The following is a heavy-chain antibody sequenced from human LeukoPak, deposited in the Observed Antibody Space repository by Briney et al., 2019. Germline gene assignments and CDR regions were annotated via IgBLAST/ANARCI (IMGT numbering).Heavy chain of an antibody. CDR1: GFSFRSNA. CDR3: AKPYYHDDSGS. Sequence: GGSLRLSCAASGFSFRSNAMNWVRQAPGRGLEWVAGIGGSGRSTYYAGAVEGRFTISRDNSKNTMDLQMSGLRAEDTAIYYCAKPYYHDDSGSWGQGTRVTVSS. J-gene: IGHJ5*02. D-gene: IGHD3-22*01. V-gene: IGHV3-23*01. CDR2: IGGSGRST.